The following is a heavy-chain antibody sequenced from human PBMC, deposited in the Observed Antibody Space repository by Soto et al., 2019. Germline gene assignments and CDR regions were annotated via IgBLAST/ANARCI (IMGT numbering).Heavy chain of an antibody. Sequence: QLQLQESGPGLVKPSETLSLTCTVSGGSISSSSYYWGWIRQPPGKGLEWIGSIYYSGSTYYNPSLKSRVTISVDTSKNQFSLKLSSVTAADTAVYYCARLRGGTWIQLWSPIDYWGQGTLVTVAS. D-gene: IGHD5-18*01. CDR1: GGSISSSSYY. CDR2: IYYSGST. CDR3: ARLRGGTWIQLWSPIDY. J-gene: IGHJ4*02. V-gene: IGHV4-39*01.